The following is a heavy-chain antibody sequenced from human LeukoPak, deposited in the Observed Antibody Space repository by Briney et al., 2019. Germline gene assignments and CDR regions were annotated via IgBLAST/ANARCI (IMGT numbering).Heavy chain of an antibody. J-gene: IGHJ6*03. CDR2: ISSSSSYI. D-gene: IGHD1-26*01. CDR1: GFTFSSYS. Sequence: PGGSLRLSCAASGFTFSSYSMNWVRQAPGKGLEWVSSISSSSSYIYYADSVKGRFTISRDNAKNSLYLQMNSLRPEDTAVYYCARDPYSGSYRDYYYYYMDVWGKGTKVTISS. V-gene: IGHV3-21*01. CDR3: ARDPYSGSYRDYYYYYMDV.